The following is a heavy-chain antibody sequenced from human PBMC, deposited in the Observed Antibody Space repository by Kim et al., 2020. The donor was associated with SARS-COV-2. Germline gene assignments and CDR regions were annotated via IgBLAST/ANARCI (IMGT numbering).Heavy chain of an antibody. Sequence: GGSLRLSCAASGFTFSSYAMHWVRQAPGKGLEWVAVISYDGSNKYYADSVKGRFTISRDNSKNTLYLQMNSLRAEDTAVYYCARDPYSSSWYAEYFQHWGQGTLVTVSS. CDR3: ARDPYSSSWYAEYFQH. J-gene: IGHJ1*01. CDR2: ISYDGSNK. CDR1: GFTFSSYA. V-gene: IGHV3-30*04. D-gene: IGHD6-13*01.